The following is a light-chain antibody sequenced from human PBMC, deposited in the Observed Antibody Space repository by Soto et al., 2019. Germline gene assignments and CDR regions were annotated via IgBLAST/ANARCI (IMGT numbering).Light chain of an antibody. V-gene: IGLV1-44*01. J-gene: IGLJ3*02. Sequence: QSVLIQSPSASGTPGQRVTISCSGSRSNIGSNTVNWYQQVPGTAPRLLIYANNQRPSGVPDRFSGSKSGTSASLAISGLQSEDEADYCCAAWDDSLNGPVFGGGTQLTVL. CDR2: ANN. CDR3: AAWDDSLNGPV. CDR1: RSNIGSNT.